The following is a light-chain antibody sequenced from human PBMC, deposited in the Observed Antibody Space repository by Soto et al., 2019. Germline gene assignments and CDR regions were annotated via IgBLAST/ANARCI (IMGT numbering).Light chain of an antibody. V-gene: IGKV1-5*03. CDR3: QQYNSYWT. CDR1: QSIGSR. J-gene: IGKJ1*01. CDR2: KAS. Sequence: DIQMTQSPSTLSASVGDRVTITCRASQSIGSRLAWYQQKPGKAPKLLIYKASSLESGVPSRFSGSGSGTEFTLTISSLQPDDSATYYCQQYNSYWTFGQGTKVEIK.